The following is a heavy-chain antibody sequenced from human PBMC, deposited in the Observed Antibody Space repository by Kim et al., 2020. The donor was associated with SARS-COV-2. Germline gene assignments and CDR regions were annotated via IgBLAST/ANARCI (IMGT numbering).Heavy chain of an antibody. V-gene: IGHV4-39*01. CDR3: ARLTYYDFWSGYFTQGADLYYYYYMDV. CDR1: GGSISSSSYY. CDR2: IYYSGST. J-gene: IGHJ6*03. D-gene: IGHD3-3*01. Sequence: SETLSLTCTVSGGSISSSSYYWGWIRQPPGKGLEWIGSIYYSGSTYYNPSLKSRVTISVDTSKNQFSLKLSSVTAADTAVYYCARLTYYDFWSGYFTQGADLYYYYYMDVWGKGTTVTVSS.